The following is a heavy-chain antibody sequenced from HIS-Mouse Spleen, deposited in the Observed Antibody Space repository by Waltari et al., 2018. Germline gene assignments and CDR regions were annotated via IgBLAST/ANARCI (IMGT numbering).Heavy chain of an antibody. CDR3: AKDKHHAFDY. CDR1: GFTFRSYG. V-gene: IGHV3-30*18. CDR2: ISYDGSNK. Sequence: QVQLVESGGGVVQPGRSLRLPFAASGFTFRSYGMHWVRQAPGKGLEWVAVISYDGSNKYYADSVKGRFTISRDNSKNTLYLQMNSLRAEDTAVYYCAKDKHHAFDYWGQGTLVTVSS. J-gene: IGHJ4*02.